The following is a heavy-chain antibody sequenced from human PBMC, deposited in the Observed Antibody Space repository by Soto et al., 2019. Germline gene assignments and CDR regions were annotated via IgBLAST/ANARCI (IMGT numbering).Heavy chain of an antibody. J-gene: IGHJ3*02. D-gene: IGHD1-26*01. Sequence: QVQLVQSGAEVKKPGASVKVSCKASGYTFTSYGISWVRQAPGQGLEWMGWISAYNGNTNYAQKLQGRVTMTTDTSTSTAYRELRSLRSDDTAVYYCARDLLSRSGGYYGLGDAFDIWGQGTMVTVSS. CDR3: ARDLLSRSGGYYGLGDAFDI. CDR1: GYTFTSYG. V-gene: IGHV1-18*01. CDR2: ISAYNGNT.